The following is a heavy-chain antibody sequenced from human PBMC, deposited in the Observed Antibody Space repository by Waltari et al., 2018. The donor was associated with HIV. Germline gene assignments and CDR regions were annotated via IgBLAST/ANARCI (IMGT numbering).Heavy chain of an antibody. V-gene: IGHV4-61*02. J-gene: IGHJ6*02. CDR2: IDTTGTT. CDR3: AREGCSGGSCYRYYYYYYGLDV. CDR1: GGSISSGTYF. Sequence: QLQLQESGPGLVKPSETLSLTCTVSGGSISSGTYFWGWIRQPPGKGLEWIGRIDTTGTTNYNPSLKSRVTISVDTSNNQFSLKLTAVTVADTALYYCAREGCSGGSCYRYYYYYYGLDVWGQGTTVTVSS. D-gene: IGHD2-15*01.